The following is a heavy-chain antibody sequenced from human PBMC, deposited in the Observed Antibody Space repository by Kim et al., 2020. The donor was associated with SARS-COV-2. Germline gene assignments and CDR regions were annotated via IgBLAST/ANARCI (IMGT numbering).Heavy chain of an antibody. J-gene: IGHJ6*02. CDR3: ARGPNYDFWSGYYTQRRYYYYGMDV. V-gene: IGHV1-8*01. CDR1: GYTFTSYD. CDR2: MNPNSGNT. D-gene: IGHD3-3*01. Sequence: ASVKVSCKASGYTFTSYDINWVRQATGQGLEWMGWMNPNSGNTGYAQKFQGRVTMTRNTSISTAYMELSSLRSEDTAVYYCARGPNYDFWSGYYTQRRYYYYGMDVWGQGTTVTVSS.